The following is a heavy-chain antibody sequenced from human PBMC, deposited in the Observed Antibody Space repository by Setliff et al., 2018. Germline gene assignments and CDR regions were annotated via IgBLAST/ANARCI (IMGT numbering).Heavy chain of an antibody. CDR3: ARDGVFYAMDF. V-gene: IGHV3-48*03. D-gene: IGHD3-10*01. CDR2: ISGDGNTV. CDR1: GFSFSRYE. J-gene: IGHJ6*02. Sequence: GGSLRLSCAASGFSFSRYEMIWVRQAPGKGLEWLSKISGDGNTVYYADSVRGRFTISRDNAKNSLYLQMNSLRAEDSAVYYCARDGVFYAMDFWGQGTTVTVSS.